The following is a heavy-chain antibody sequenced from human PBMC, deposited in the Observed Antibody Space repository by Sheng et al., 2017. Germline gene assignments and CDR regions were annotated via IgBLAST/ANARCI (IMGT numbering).Heavy chain of an antibody. CDR1: GYSISSGYY. CDR3: ARSGGFLCFDY. Sequence: QVQLQESGPGLVKPSETLSLTCAVSGYSISSGYYWGWIRQPPGKGLEWIGSIYHSGSTYYNPSLKSRVTISVDTSKNQFSLKLSSVTAADTAVYYCARSGGFLCFDYWGQGTLVTVSS. D-gene: IGHD3-16*01. V-gene: IGHV4-38-2*01. J-gene: IGHJ4*02. CDR2: IYHSGST.